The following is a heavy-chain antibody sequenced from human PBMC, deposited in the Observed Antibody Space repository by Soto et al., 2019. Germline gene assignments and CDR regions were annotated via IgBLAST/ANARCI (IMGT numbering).Heavy chain of an antibody. J-gene: IGHJ5*02. Sequence: LSLTCTGSGVSIGSYYWRWLRQPPGKGLEWIGYIYYSGSTNYNPSLKSRVTISVDTSKSQFSLKLSSVTSADTAVYYYARVVYSYVLRWFDPWGQGTLVTASS. D-gene: IGHD5-18*01. V-gene: IGHV4-59*01. CDR3: ARVVYSYVLRWFDP. CDR1: GVSIGSYY. CDR2: IYYSGST.